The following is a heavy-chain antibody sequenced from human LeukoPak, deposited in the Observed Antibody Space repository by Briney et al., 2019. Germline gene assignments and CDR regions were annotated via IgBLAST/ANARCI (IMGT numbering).Heavy chain of an antibody. Sequence: PGGSLRLSCAASGFTFSSYGMHWVRQAPGKGLEWVASICYNGSNKYYADSVKGRFTISRDNSKNTLYLQMNSLRAEDTAVYYYGSSIAAAAPNPWGQGTLVTVSS. V-gene: IGHV3-33*01. CDR2: ICYNGSNK. D-gene: IGHD6-13*01. CDR3: GSSIAAAAPNP. CDR1: GFTFSSYG. J-gene: IGHJ5*02.